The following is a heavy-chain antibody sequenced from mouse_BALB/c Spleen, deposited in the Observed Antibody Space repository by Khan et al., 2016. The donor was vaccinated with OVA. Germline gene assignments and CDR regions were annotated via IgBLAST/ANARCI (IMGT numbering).Heavy chain of an antibody. Sequence: EVQLVESGGGLVQPGGSRKLSCAASGFTFSSFGMHWVRQAPEKGLEWVAYISSGSSTIYYADKVKGRFTISRDNPKNTLFMQMTSLRAEDTAMYYCARSRDDLWYFDVWGAGTTVTVSA. V-gene: IGHV5-17*02. CDR2: ISSGSSTI. D-gene: IGHD2-14*01. J-gene: IGHJ1*01. CDR3: ARSRDDLWYFDV. CDR1: GFTFSSFG.